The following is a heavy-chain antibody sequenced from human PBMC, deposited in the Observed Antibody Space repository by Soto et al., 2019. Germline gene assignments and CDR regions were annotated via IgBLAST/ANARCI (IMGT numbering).Heavy chain of an antibody. CDR1: GGSLSSGDYY. CDR3: ARTSQDNWFDP. J-gene: IGHJ5*02. Sequence: ASETLSLTCTVSGGSLSSGDYYLSWIRQPPGKGLEWIGYIYYSGSTYYNPSLKSRVTISVDTSKNQFSPKLSSVTAADTAVYYCARTSQDNWFDPWGQGTLVTVSS. CDR2: IYYSGST. V-gene: IGHV4-30-4*01.